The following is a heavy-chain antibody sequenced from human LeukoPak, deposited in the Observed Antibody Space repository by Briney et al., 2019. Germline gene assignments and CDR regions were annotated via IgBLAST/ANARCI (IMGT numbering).Heavy chain of an antibody. Sequence: GGSLRLSCAASGFTFSSYAISWVRQAPGQGLEWMGRIIPIFGTANYAQKFQGRVTITTDESTGTAYMGLSSLRSEDTAVYYCAARDGYNDRADYWGQGTLVTVSS. D-gene: IGHD5-24*01. CDR3: AARDGYNDRADY. CDR1: GFTFSSYA. V-gene: IGHV1-69*05. J-gene: IGHJ4*02. CDR2: IIPIFGTA.